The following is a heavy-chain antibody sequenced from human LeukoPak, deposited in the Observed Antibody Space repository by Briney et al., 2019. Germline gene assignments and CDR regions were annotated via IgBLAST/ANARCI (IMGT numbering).Heavy chain of an antibody. J-gene: IGHJ3*02. V-gene: IGHV3-15*01. CDR3: TTDRGYGDHDAFDI. Sequence: GSLRLSCAASGFAFSNAWMSWVRESPGKGREWVGRIKSETDGGTTDYAAPVKGRFTISRDDSKNTLYLQMNSLNTEDTAVYYCTTDRGYGDHDAFDIWGQGTMVTVSS. CDR2: IKSETDGGTT. CDR1: GFAFSNAW. D-gene: IGHD4-17*01.